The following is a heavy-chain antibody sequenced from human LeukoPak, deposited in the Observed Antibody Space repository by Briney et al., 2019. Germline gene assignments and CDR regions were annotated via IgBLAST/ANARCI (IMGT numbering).Heavy chain of an antibody. CDR1: GFIFSDYY. J-gene: IGHJ4*02. Sequence: GGSLRLSCAASGFIFSDYYMSWIRQAPGKGLEWVSYISSSGSSMYYADSVKGRFTISRDNAKNSLYLQMNSLRAEDTGVYYCARNLILRGDLSDWGQGTLVTVSS. CDR2: ISSSGSSM. D-gene: IGHD3-10*01. V-gene: IGHV3-11*01. CDR3: ARNLILRGDLSD.